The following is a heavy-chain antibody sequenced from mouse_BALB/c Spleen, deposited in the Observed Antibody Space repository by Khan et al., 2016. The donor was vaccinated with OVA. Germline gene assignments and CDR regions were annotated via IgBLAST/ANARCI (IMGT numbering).Heavy chain of an antibody. V-gene: IGHV5-6*01. Sequence: EVELVESGGDLVKPGGSLKLSCAASGFTFSSYGMSWVRQTPDKRLEWVATISSGGHYTYFPDSVRGRFTISRDNAKNTLYLHMSSLKSEDTAMYYCARTITTAKWDYYAMDYWGQGTSVTVSS. CDR3: ARTITTAKWDYYAMDY. D-gene: IGHD1-2*01. CDR1: GFTFSSYG. J-gene: IGHJ4*01. CDR2: ISSGGHYT.